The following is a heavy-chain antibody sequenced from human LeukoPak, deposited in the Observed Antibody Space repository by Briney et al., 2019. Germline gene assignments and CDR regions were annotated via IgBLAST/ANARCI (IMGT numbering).Heavy chain of an antibody. CDR2: IYYTGST. CDR1: GGSISSGDYY. D-gene: IGHD2-21*01. CDR3: ARISCGGGTCYLGY. V-gene: IGHV4-30-4*01. Sequence: PSETLSLTCTASGGSISSGDYYWSWIRQPPGKGLESIAYIYYTGSTYYSPSLKSRVIISVDTSKNQFSLKLSSVTAADTAVYYCARISCGGGTCYLGYWGQGTLVTVSS. J-gene: IGHJ4*02.